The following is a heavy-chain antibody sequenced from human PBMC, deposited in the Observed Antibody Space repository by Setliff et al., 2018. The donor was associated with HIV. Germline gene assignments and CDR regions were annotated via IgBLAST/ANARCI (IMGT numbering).Heavy chain of an antibody. V-gene: IGHV4-38-2*01. CDR2: IYHSGST. CDR3: ARVDTMLLFFDL. Sequence: SETLSLTCAVSGYSISSGYYWGWIRQPPGKGLEWIGSIYHSGSTYYNPSLKSRITISIDTSKDHFSLHLTSVTAADTAIYYCARVDTMLLFFDLWGQGTLVTVSS. CDR1: GYSISSGYY. D-gene: IGHD3-10*02. J-gene: IGHJ4*02.